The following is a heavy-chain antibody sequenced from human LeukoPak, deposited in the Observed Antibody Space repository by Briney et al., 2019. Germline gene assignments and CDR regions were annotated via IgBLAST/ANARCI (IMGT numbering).Heavy chain of an antibody. J-gene: IGHJ4*02. V-gene: IGHV3-21*01. CDR3: ARATSGGYYDTPLNFDY. Sequence: GGSLRLSCAGSGFSFSTYTMAWVRQAPGRGLEWVSGIYGSTGQTFYADSVKGRFTISRDNAKNSLYLQMNSLRAEDTAVYYCARATSGGYYDTPLNFDYWGQGTLVTVSS. CDR2: IYGSTGQT. D-gene: IGHD3-22*01. CDR1: GFSFSTYT.